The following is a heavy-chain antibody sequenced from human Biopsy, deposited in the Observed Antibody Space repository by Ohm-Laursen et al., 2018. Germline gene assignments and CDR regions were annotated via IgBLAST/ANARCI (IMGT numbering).Heavy chain of an antibody. Sequence: SPRLSCADTGFTFTDYDISWVRHVPGQGLEWLALISPSSTTIYYADSVRGRFFISRDDAKNSVSLEMSSLRADDTALYFCARNVRLEMTDHSGVTTYSRYFAMDAWGRGTTVTVSS. CDR2: ISPSSTTI. V-gene: IGHV3-11*01. CDR1: GFTFTDYD. J-gene: IGHJ6*02. CDR3: ARNVRLEMTDHSGVTTYSRYFAMDA. D-gene: IGHD1-1*01.